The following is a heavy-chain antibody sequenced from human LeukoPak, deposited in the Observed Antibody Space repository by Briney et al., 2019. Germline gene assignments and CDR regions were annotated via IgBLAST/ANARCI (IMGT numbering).Heavy chain of an antibody. V-gene: IGHV4-59*01. CDR1: GGSISSYY. Sequence: PSETLSLTCTVSGGSISSYYWSWIRQPPGKGLEWIGYIYYSGSTNYNPSLESRVTISVDTSKNQFSLKLSSVTAADTAVYYCARDTSRTIAAAGTGWFDPWGQGTLVTVSS. D-gene: IGHD6-13*01. CDR3: ARDTSRTIAAAGTGWFDP. J-gene: IGHJ5*02. CDR2: IYYSGST.